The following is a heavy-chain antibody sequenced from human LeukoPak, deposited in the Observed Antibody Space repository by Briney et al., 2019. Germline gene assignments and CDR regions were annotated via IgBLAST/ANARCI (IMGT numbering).Heavy chain of an antibody. CDR3: AKFSAYSSGWYGPSDY. CDR1: GFTFSSYA. V-gene: IGHV3-23*01. Sequence: GGSLRLSCAASGFTFSSYAMSWVRQAPGKGLEWVSAISGSGGSTYYADSVKGRFTISRDNSKNTLYLQMNSLRAEDTAVYYCAKFSAYSSGWYGPSDYWGQGTLVTVS. D-gene: IGHD6-19*01. J-gene: IGHJ4*02. CDR2: ISGSGGST.